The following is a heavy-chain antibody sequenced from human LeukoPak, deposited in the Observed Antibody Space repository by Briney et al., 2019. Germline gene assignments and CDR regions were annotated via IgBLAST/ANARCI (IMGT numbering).Heavy chain of an antibody. V-gene: IGHV5-51*03. CDR1: GYSFTSYW. D-gene: IGHD2-8*01. CDR3: ARRTFSRNGIDI. J-gene: IGHJ3*02. Sequence: PGESLKISCKGSGYSFTSYWIGWVRQMPGKGLEWMGIIYPGDSDTRYSPSYQDQVILSVDKSISTAYLQWSRLKASDTAMYYCARRTFSRNGIDIWGQGTVVTVSS. CDR2: IYPGDSDT.